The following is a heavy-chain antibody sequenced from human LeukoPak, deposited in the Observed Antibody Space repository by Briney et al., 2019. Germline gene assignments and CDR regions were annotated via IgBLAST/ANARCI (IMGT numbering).Heavy chain of an antibody. J-gene: IGHJ4*02. CDR1: GFTFSAFA. CDR2: VSGSGTNS. CDR3: ARPLGSGWFGPFDS. V-gene: IGHV3-23*01. D-gene: IGHD6-19*01. Sequence: PGGSLRLSCAASGFTFSAFAINWVRQAPGKALEWVSAVSGSGTNSYYADSVKGRFTISRDNAKNTLYLQMNSLRAEETAVYYCARPLGSGWFGPFDSWGQGTLVTVSS.